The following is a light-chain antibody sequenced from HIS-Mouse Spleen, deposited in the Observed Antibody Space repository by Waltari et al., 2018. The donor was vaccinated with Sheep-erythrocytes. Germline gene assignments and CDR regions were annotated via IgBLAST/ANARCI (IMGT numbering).Light chain of an antibody. Sequence: EIVLTQSPATLSLSPGERATLSCRASQRVSSFLAWYQQKPGQAPRLLIDDASNRATGIPARFSGSGSGTDFTLTISSLEPEDFAVYYWQQRSNWYTFGQGTKLEIK. CDR2: DAS. J-gene: IGKJ2*01. V-gene: IGKV3-11*01. CDR3: QQRSNWYT. CDR1: QRVSSF.